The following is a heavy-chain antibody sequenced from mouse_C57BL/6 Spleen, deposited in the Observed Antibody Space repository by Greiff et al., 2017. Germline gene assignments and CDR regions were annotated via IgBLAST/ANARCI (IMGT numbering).Heavy chain of an antibody. CDR1: GYTFTDYE. CDR3: TREGNYYGSSSWFAY. D-gene: IGHD1-1*01. CDR2: FDPETGGT. J-gene: IGHJ3*01. Sequence: QVQLQQSGAELVRPGASVTLSCKASGYTFTDYEMHWVKQTPVHGLEWIGAFDPETGGTAYNQKFKGKAILTADKSSSTAYMELRSLTSEDSAVYYCTREGNYYGSSSWFAYWGQGTLVTVSA. V-gene: IGHV1-15*01.